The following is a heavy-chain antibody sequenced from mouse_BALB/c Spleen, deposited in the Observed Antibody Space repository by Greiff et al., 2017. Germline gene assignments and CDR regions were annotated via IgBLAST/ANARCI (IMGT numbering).Heavy chain of an antibody. CDR2: IYPGSGST. V-gene: IGHV1-77*01. CDR3: ARSDNYGYADFDY. Sequence: VQLQQSGPELVKPGASVKMSCKASGYTFTDYVISWVKQRTGQGLEWIGEIYPGSGSTYYNEKFKGKATLTADKSSNTAYMQLSSLTSEDSAVYFCARSDNYGYADFDYWGQGTTLTVSS. J-gene: IGHJ2*01. CDR1: GYTFTDYV. D-gene: IGHD2-2*01.